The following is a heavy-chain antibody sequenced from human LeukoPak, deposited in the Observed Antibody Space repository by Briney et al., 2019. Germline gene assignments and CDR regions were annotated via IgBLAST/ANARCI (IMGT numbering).Heavy chain of an antibody. CDR2: IKQDGSEK. CDR1: GFTFSSYW. Sequence: GGSLRLSCAASGFTFSSYWMSWVRQAPGKGLEWVANIKQDGSEKYYVDSVKGRFTISRDNAKNSLYLQMNSLRAEDTAVYYCARDLGLRGFGELNDYWGQGTLVTVSS. D-gene: IGHD3-10*01. CDR3: ARDLGLRGFGELNDY. J-gene: IGHJ4*02. V-gene: IGHV3-7*01.